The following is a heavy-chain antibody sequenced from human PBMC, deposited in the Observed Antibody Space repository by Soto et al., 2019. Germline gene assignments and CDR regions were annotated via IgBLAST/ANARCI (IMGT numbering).Heavy chain of an antibody. CDR1: GGSISSGGYY. Sequence: SETLSLTCTVSGGSISSGGYYWSWIRQHPGKGLEWIGYIYYSGSTYYNPSLKSRVTISVDTSKNQFSLKLSSVTAADTAVYYCATHLSSSSLYYYGMDVWGQGTTVTVSS. V-gene: IGHV4-31*03. J-gene: IGHJ6*02. CDR2: IYYSGST. D-gene: IGHD6-6*01. CDR3: ATHLSSSSLYYYGMDV.